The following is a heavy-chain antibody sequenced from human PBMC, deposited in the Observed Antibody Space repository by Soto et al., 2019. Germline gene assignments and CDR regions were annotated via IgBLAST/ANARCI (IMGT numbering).Heavy chain of an antibody. Sequence: GGSLRLSCAASGFTFSNAWMSWVRQAPGKGLEWVGRIKSKTDGGTTDYAAPVKGGFSISRDDSKNTLYLPMNSLKTEDTAVYYYTTDRPYYYDSSGYSHDAFDIWGQGTMVTVSS. J-gene: IGHJ3*02. CDR2: IKSKTDGGTT. D-gene: IGHD3-22*01. CDR1: GFTFSNAW. CDR3: TTDRPYYYDSSGYSHDAFDI. V-gene: IGHV3-15*01.